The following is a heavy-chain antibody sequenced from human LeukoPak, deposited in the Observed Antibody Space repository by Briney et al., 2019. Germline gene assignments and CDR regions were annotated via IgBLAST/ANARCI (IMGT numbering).Heavy chain of an antibody. CDR3: ARDRYYYAH. D-gene: IGHD1-14*01. Sequence: SETLSLTCTVSGGSISSYYWSWIRQPPGKGLEWVGYIYYSGSTNYNPSLKGRVAISVDTSKNQFSLKLSSVTAADTAVYYCARDRYYYAHWGQGTLVTVSS. CDR1: GGSISSYY. J-gene: IGHJ4*02. CDR2: IYYSGST. V-gene: IGHV4-59*01.